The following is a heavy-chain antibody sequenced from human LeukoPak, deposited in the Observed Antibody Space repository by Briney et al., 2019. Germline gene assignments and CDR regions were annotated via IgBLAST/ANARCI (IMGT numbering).Heavy chain of an antibody. D-gene: IGHD2-21*02. Sequence: PGGSLRLSCAASGFTFSDYAMSWVRQAPGKGLDWVSTISSYGGSTYYADSVKGRFTISRDNSKNTLYLQMNSLRAEDTAVYFCAKDSPPVTATPHDYWGQGALVTVSS. CDR1: GFTFSDYA. V-gene: IGHV3-23*01. CDR2: ISSYGGST. CDR3: AKDSPPVTATPHDY. J-gene: IGHJ4*02.